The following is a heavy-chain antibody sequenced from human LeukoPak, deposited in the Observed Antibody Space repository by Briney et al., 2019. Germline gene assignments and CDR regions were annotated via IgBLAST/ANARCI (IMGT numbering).Heavy chain of an antibody. J-gene: IGHJ4*02. CDR3: ARDRATYGPEYDD. CDR1: GYTFTDYF. CDR2: ISPNSGDT. Sequence: SVKVSCKASGYTFTDYFIHWVRQAPGQGLEWMGWISPNSGDTNCAQKFQGRVTMTRDTSITTAYMEVNSLRSDDTAVYYCARDRATYGPEYDDWGQGTLVTVSS. D-gene: IGHD3-10*01. V-gene: IGHV1-2*02.